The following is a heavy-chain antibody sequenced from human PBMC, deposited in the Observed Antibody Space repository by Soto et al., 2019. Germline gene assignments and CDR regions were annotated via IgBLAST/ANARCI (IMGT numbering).Heavy chain of an antibody. CDR3: ARGLDGGYPYAYDN. J-gene: IGHJ4*02. V-gene: IGHV4-31*03. D-gene: IGHD5-18*01. CDR1: GVSINSGGYY. CDR2: IHYSGST. Sequence: QVQLQESGPGLVKPSRTLSLTCTVSGVSINSGGYYWTWIRQRPGKGLEWIAYIHYSGSTYYNPSLRSRLSFSLDTSKKVFSLNLNSVTAADTDVYFCARGLDGGYPYAYDNWCQGTLVTVSS.